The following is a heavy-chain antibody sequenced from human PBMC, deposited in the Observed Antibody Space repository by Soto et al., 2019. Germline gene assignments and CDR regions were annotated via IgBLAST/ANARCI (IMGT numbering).Heavy chain of an antibody. CDR2: ISGSGGST. J-gene: IGHJ4*02. CDR1: GFTFSSYA. Sequence: PGGSLRLSCAASGFTFSSYAMSWVRQAPGKGLEWVSAISGSGGSTYYADSVKGRFTISRDNSKNTLYLQMNSLRAEDTAVYHCAKEGDFDCSSTSCYGYCSGGSCLLHPFDYWGQGTLVTVSS. CDR3: AKEGDFDCSSTSCYGYCSGGSCLLHPFDY. V-gene: IGHV3-23*01. D-gene: IGHD2-15*01.